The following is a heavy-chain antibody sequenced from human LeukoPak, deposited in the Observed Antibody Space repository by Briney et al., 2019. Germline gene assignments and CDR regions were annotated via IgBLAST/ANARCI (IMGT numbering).Heavy chain of an antibody. J-gene: IGHJ3*02. V-gene: IGHV4-59*01. CDR2: TYYSGST. D-gene: IGHD2-2*01. Sequence: SETLSLTCTVSGGSISSYYWSWIRQLPGKGLEWIGYTYYSGSTDYNPSLKSRVTISVDTSKNQFSLKLSSVTAADTAVYYCARRYCSSTSCYPDAFDIWGQGTMVTVSS. CDR1: GGSISSYY. CDR3: ARRYCSSTSCYPDAFDI.